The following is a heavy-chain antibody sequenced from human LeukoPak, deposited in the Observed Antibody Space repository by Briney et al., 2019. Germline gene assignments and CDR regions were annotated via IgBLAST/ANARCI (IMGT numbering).Heavy chain of an antibody. CDR3: ARRARSDYYYYYYMDV. CDR1: GGSFSGYY. CDR2: INHSGST. J-gene: IGHJ6*03. Sequence: SETLSLTCAVYGGSFSGYYWSWIRQPPGRGLEWIGEINHSGSTNYNPSLKSRVTISADTSKNQFSLKLSSVTAADTAVYYCARRARSDYYYYYYMDVWGKGTTVTISS. V-gene: IGHV4-34*01. D-gene: IGHD2-15*01.